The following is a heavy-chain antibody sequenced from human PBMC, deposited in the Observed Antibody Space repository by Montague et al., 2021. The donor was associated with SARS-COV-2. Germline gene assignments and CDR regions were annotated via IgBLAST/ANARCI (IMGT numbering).Heavy chain of an antibody. CDR2: VYHSGST. Sequence: SETLSLTCAVYGGSFSGYYWSWIRQPPGKGLEWIGEVYHSGSTNYNPSLKSRVTISVDTSKNQFSLKLSSVTAADTAVYYCAAFAVTARKKIDYWGQGTLVPVSS. CDR1: GGSFSGYY. CDR3: AAFAVTARKKIDY. J-gene: IGHJ4*02. V-gene: IGHV4-34*01. D-gene: IGHD2-21*02.